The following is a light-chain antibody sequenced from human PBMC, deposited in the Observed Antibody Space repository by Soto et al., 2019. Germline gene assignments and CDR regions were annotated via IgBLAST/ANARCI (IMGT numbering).Light chain of an antibody. J-gene: IGLJ1*01. CDR3: AAWDDSLSGYV. Sequence: QSVLSQPPSASGTPGQRVTISCSGTSSNIGNNFVYWYHQLPGTAPKLLIYSNNQRPSGVPDRFSGSKSGTSASLAISGLRSEDEADYYCAAWDDSLSGYVFGTGTKLTAL. CDR2: SNN. V-gene: IGLV1-47*02. CDR1: SSNIGNNF.